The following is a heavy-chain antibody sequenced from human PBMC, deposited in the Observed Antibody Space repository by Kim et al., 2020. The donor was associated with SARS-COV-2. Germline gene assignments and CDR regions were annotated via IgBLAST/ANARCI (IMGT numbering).Heavy chain of an antibody. V-gene: IGHV4-34*01. CDR3: ARGYSKVNIRYYYGMDV. J-gene: IGHJ6*01. CDR1: GGSFSGYY. Sequence: SETLSLTCAVYGGSFSGYYWSWIRQPPGKGLEWIGEINHSGSTNYNPSLKSRVTISVDTSKNQFSLKLSSVTAADTAVHYCARGYSKVNIRYYYGMDVWG. CDR2: INHSGST. D-gene: IGHD6-13*01.